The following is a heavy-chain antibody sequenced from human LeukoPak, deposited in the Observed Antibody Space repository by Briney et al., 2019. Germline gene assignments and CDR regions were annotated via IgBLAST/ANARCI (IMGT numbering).Heavy chain of an antibody. CDR1: GGTLSNSA. CDR3: ARGEVPPHYFDS. CDR2: IIPIFGTA. V-gene: IGHV1-69*13. J-gene: IGHJ4*02. Sequence: SVKVSCKASGGTLSNSAISWVRQAPGQGLEWMGGIIPIFGTANYAQRFQGRVTITADESTTTAYMEVSSLRSEDTAVYYCARGEVPPHYFDSWGQGTLVTVSS.